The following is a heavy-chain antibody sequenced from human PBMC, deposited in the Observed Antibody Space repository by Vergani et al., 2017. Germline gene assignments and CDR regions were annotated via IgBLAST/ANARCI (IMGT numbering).Heavy chain of an antibody. CDR3: GXGRIAAGYSVPVS. Sequence: QVQLQESGPGLVKPSQTLALTCTVSGASMSSIGYYWTWIRQSAGKRLEWIGDILGSGTANYNPSFQGRVSMSVDTSKNQFSLTLSSVNATDTAVYYCGXGRIAAGYSVPVSWVQGTRVTVSS. CDR1: GASMSSIGYY. J-gene: IGHJ5*02. CDR2: ILGSGTA. D-gene: IGHD6-13*01. V-gene: IGHV4-61*02.